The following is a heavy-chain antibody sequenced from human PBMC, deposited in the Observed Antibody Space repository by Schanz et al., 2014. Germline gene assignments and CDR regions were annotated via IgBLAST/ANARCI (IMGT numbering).Heavy chain of an antibody. CDR3: ARSAGRDFWSGYYTRFDY. CDR2: MNPKTGNT. Sequence: QVQLVQSGAEVKKPGASVKVSCTASGFNFNNYDINWVRQATGQGLEWMGWMNPKTGNTDHAQKFQGRVSRTTDSSTSTVYMELRSLRSDDTAVYYCARSAGRDFWSGYYTRFDYRGQGTLVTVSS. D-gene: IGHD3-3*01. J-gene: IGHJ4*02. CDR1: GFNFNNYD. V-gene: IGHV1-8*01.